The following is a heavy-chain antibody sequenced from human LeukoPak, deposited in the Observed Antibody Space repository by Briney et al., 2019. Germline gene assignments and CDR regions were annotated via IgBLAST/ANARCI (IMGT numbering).Heavy chain of an antibody. CDR1: GFTFRSYA. Sequence: GGSLRLSCAASGFTFRSYAMQWVRQAPGKGLEWVSYITYNSGTIFYADSVKGRFTISRDNAKDSLYLQMSSLRDEDTAVYYCARDSGYSYTDDYWGQGTLVTVSS. V-gene: IGHV3-48*02. CDR3: ARDSGYSYTDDY. CDR2: ITYNSGTI. J-gene: IGHJ4*02. D-gene: IGHD5-18*01.